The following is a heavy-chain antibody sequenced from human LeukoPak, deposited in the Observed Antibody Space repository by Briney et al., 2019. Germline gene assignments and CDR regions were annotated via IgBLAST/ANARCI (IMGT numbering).Heavy chain of an antibody. CDR2: INPSGGST. CDR1: GYTFTSYY. V-gene: IGHV1-46*01. Sequence: ASVKVSCKASGYTFTSYYMHWVRQAPGQGLEWMGIINPSGGSTSYAQKFQGRVTMTRDTSTSTVYMELSSLRAEDTAVYYCARELVGIAFDYWGQGTLVTVSS. J-gene: IGHJ4*02. CDR3: ARELVGIAFDY. D-gene: IGHD3-10*01.